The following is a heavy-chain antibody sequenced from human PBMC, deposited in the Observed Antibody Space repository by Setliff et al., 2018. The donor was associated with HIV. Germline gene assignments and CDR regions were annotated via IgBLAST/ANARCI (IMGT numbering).Heavy chain of an antibody. J-gene: IGHJ2*01. CDR3: ARDVYSGSYYRSAPNFDL. CDR1: GYTFTSYG. D-gene: IGHD1-26*01. CDR2: ISAYNGNT. Sequence: RASVKVSCKASGYTFTSYGISWVRQAPGQGLEWMGWISAYNGNTNYAQKLQGRVTMTTDTSTSTAYMELRSLRSDDTAVYYCARDVYSGSYYRSAPNFDLWGRGTLVTVSS. V-gene: IGHV1-18*01.